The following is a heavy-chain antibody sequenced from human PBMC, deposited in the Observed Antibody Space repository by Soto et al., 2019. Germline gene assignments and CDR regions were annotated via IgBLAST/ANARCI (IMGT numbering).Heavy chain of an antibody. Sequence: GASVKVSCKVSGYTITVLSMHWVRQAPRKGLEWMGGFDPEDGETIYAQKFQGRVTMTEDTSTDTAYMELSSLRSEDTAVYYCATDQPPIGDLRAKLYYYYYYMDVWGKGTTVTVSS. J-gene: IGHJ6*03. CDR3: ATDQPPIGDLRAKLYYYYYYMDV. CDR2: FDPEDGET. V-gene: IGHV1-24*01. CDR1: GYTITVLS. D-gene: IGHD4-17*01.